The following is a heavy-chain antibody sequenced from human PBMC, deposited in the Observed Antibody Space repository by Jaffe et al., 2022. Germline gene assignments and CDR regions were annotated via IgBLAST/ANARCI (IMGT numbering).Heavy chain of an antibody. CDR3: ARQAVAGYYYYMDV. CDR2: IDWDDDK. CDR1: GFSLSTSGMC. J-gene: IGHJ6*03. Sequence: QVTLRESGPALVKPTQTLTLTCTFSGFSLSTSGMCVSWIRQPPGKALEWLALIDWDDDKYYSTSLKTRLTISKDTSKNQVVLTMTNMDPVDTATYYCARQAVAGYYYYMDVWGKGTTVTVSS. V-gene: IGHV2-70*01. D-gene: IGHD6-19*01.